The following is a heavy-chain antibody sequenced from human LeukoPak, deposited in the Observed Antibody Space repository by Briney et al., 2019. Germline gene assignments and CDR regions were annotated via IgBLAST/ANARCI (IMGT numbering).Heavy chain of an antibody. CDR2: ISSSSSYI. CDR3: AKDRDYYDSSGFDY. Sequence: PGGSLRLSCAASGFTFSSYSMNWVRQAPGKGLEWVSSISSSSSYIYYADSVKGRFTISRDNAKNSLYLQMNSLRAEDTAAYYCAKDRDYYDSSGFDYWGQGTLVTVSS. D-gene: IGHD3-22*01. CDR1: GFTFSSYS. J-gene: IGHJ4*02. V-gene: IGHV3-21*01.